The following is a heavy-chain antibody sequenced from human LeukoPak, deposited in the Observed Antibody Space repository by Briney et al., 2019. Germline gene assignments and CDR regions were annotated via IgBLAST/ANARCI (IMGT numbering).Heavy chain of an antibody. CDR3: ARDQAEWLVLYDCMDV. CDR2: ISSSSSYI. D-gene: IGHD6-19*01. CDR1: GFTFSSYS. V-gene: IGHV3-21*01. J-gene: IGHJ6*02. Sequence: GGSLRLSCAASGFTFSSYSMNWVRQAPGKGLEWVSSISSSSSYIYYADSVKGRFTISRDNAKNSLYLQMNSVRAEDTAVYYCARDQAEWLVLYDCMDVWGQGTTVTVSS.